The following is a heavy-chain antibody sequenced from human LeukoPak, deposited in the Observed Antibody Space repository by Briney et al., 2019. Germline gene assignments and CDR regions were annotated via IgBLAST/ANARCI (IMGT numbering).Heavy chain of an antibody. J-gene: IGHJ4*02. CDR3: AKARGSQWLLDY. V-gene: IGHV3-23*01. Sequence: VVFRRLSCAASGFSLSSYYISWVRQAPVQGLEWDSAISGSGGRTYYADYVKCRFTISRDNSKNTLYLQMNSLRAEDTAVYYCAKARGSQWLLDYWGLGTLVTVSS. CDR2: ISGSGGRT. D-gene: IGHD6-19*01. CDR1: GFSLSSYY.